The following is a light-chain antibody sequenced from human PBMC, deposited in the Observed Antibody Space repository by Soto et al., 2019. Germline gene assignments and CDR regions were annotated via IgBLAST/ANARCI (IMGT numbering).Light chain of an antibody. CDR1: QTVSSSY. Sequence: EIVLTQSPGTLSLSPGERATLSCRASQTVSSSYLAWYQQKPGQAPRLLIYGSSSRATGIPDRFSGRGFGTDFTLTISRLEPEDFAVYYCHQYGTSPSTFGQGTKVDIK. J-gene: IGKJ1*01. CDR2: GSS. CDR3: HQYGTSPST. V-gene: IGKV3-20*01.